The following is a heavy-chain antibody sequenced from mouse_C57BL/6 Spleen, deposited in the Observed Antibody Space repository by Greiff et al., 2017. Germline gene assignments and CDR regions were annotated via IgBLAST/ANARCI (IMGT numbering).Heavy chain of an antibody. J-gene: IGHJ3*01. CDR1: GYSITSGYY. CDR2: ISYDGSN. D-gene: IGHD1-1*01. V-gene: IGHV3-6*01. CDR3: ASDYYGRRFAY. Sequence: EVKLQESGPGLVKPSQSLSLTCSVTGYSITSGYYWNWIRQFPGNKLEWMGYISYDGSNNYNPSLKNRISITRDTSKNQLFLKLNSVTTEDTATYYCASDYYGRRFAYWGQGTLVTVSA.